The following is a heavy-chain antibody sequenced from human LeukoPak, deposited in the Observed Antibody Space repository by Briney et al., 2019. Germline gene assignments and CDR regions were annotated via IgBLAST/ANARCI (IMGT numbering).Heavy chain of an antibody. CDR3: VRGGTYWTVS. Sequence: GGSLRLSCAASGFSFDYYAMHWVRQAPGRGLEWVATIKPDGSEKYHVDSVSGRFTISRDNTNDSLFLQMNSLRVDDTAVYYCVRGGTYWTVSWGQGTLVNVS. V-gene: IGHV3-7*01. CDR1: GFSFDYYA. CDR2: IKPDGSEK. J-gene: IGHJ5*01.